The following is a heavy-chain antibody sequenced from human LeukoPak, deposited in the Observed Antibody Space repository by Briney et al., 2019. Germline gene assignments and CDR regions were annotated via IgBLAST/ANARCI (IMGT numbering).Heavy chain of an antibody. D-gene: IGHD2-15*01. Sequence: SETLTLTCAVYGGSLSGYSWSWIRQPPGEGLQWIGEIDESGSINYNPSLKSRVTISVVTTKNQFSLQLSSLTAADTAVYYCARGHGGLGGMDVWGLGATVSV. CDR1: GGSLSGYS. J-gene: IGHJ6*02. V-gene: IGHV4-34*01. CDR2: IDESGSI. CDR3: ARGHGGLGGMDV.